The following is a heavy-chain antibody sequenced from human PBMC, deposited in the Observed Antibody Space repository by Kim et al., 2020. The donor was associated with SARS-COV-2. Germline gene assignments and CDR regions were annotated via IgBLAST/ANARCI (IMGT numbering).Heavy chain of an antibody. Sequence: LKGRFASSRDDSKNTLYLQMNSLTAEDTAVYYCAKQGYIFVLNTYYGMDLWGQGTTVTVSS. D-gene: IGHD5-12*01. CDR3: AKQGYIFVLNTYYGMDL. V-gene: IGHV3-30*02. J-gene: IGHJ6*02.